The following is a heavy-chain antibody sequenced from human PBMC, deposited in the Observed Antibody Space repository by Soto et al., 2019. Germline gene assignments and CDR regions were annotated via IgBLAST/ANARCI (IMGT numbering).Heavy chain of an antibody. CDR1: GFTVSSNY. CDR2: IYSGGST. J-gene: IGHJ6*02. CDR3: ARVVEYSSSSSTHYGMDV. D-gene: IGHD6-6*01. Sequence: GGSLRLACAASGFTVSSNYLSWVRQAPGKGLEWVSVIYSGGSTYYADSVKGRFTISRDNSKNTLYLQMNSLRAEDTAVYYCARVVEYSSSSSTHYGMDVWGQGTTVTVSS. V-gene: IGHV3-53*01.